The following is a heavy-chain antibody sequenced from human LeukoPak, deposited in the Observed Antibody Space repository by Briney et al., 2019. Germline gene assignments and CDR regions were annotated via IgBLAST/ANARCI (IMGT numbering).Heavy chain of an antibody. CDR3: ARTIIVVVPAANWFDP. V-gene: IGHV3-30*03. J-gene: IGHJ5*02. CDR1: GFTFSSYG. Sequence: PGGSLRLSCAASGFTFSSYGMHWVRQAPGKGLEWVAVISYDGSNKYYADSVRGRFTISRDNSKNTLYLQMNSLRAEDTAVYYCARTIIVVVPAANWFDPWGQGTLVTVSS. D-gene: IGHD2-2*01. CDR2: ISYDGSNK.